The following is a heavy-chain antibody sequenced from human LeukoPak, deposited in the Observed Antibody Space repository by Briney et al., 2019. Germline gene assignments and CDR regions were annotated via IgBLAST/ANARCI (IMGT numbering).Heavy chain of an antibody. CDR2: IGPRAANT. V-gene: IGHV3-23*01. CDR1: GFTFSTYA. CDR3: TKGGLRSTPLDY. Sequence: GGSLRLSCAASGFTFSTYAMTLVRQAPGKGLECVSVIGPRAANTYYADSVKGRFTISRDNSKNTLYLQMNSLRAEDTAVYYCTKGGLRSTPLDYWGQGTLVTVSS. J-gene: IGHJ4*02. D-gene: IGHD3-3*01.